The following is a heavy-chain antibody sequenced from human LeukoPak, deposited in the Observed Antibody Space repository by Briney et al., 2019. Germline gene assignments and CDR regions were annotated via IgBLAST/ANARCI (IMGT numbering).Heavy chain of an antibody. Sequence: GGSLRLSCAASGSTFSSYSMNWVRQAPGKGLEWVSSISSSSSYIYYADSVKGRFTISRDNAKNSLYLQMNSLRAEDTAVYYCARDAHYYDSSGITPFDYWGQGTLVTVSS. CDR1: GSTFSSYS. D-gene: IGHD3-22*01. CDR3: ARDAHYYDSSGITPFDY. V-gene: IGHV3-21*01. CDR2: ISSSSSYI. J-gene: IGHJ4*02.